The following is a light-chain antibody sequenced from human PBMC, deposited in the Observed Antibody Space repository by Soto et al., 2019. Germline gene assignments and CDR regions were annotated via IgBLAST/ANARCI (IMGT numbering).Light chain of an antibody. CDR3: QQRSNWIT. V-gene: IGKV3-11*01. Sequence: SPATLSLSPGERATLSCRASQSVSSYLAWYQQKPGQAPRLLIYDASNRATGIPARLSGSGSGTDFTLTISSLEPEDFAVYYCQQRSNWITFGQGTRLEIK. CDR1: QSVSSY. CDR2: DAS. J-gene: IGKJ5*01.